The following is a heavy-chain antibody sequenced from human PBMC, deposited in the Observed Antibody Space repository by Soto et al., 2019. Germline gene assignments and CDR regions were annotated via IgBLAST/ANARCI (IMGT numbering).Heavy chain of an antibody. J-gene: IGHJ6*02. CDR1: GFTFSSYA. Sequence: PGGSLRLSCAASGFTFSSYAMGWVRQAPGKGLEWVSAISGSGGSTYYADSVKGRFTISRDNSKNTLYLQMNSLRSEDTAVYYCARGRGGRIYYGMDVWGQGSTVTVSS. D-gene: IGHD3-16*01. CDR3: ARGRGGRIYYGMDV. V-gene: IGHV3-23*01. CDR2: ISGSGGST.